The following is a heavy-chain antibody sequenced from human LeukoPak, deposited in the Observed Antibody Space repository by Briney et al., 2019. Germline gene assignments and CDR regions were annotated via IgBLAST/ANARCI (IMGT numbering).Heavy chain of an antibody. CDR3: AREVGYSNYVRNWFDP. J-gene: IGHJ5*02. V-gene: IGHV4-30-2*01. CDR2: IYHSGST. Sequence: PSETLSLTCAVSGGSISSGGYSWSWIRQPPGKGLEWIGYIYHSGSTYYNPSLKSRVTISVDRSKNQFSLKLSSVTAADTAVYYCAREVGYSNYVRNWFDPWGQGTLVTVSS. CDR1: GGSISSGGYS. D-gene: IGHD4-11*01.